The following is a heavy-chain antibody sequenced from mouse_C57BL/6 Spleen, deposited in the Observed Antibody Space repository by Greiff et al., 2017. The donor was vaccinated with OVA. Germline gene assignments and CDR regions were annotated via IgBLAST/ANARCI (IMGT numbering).Heavy chain of an antibody. CDR3: AREGYYYGSSLFAY. V-gene: IGHV1-61*01. CDR1: GYTFTSYW. J-gene: IGHJ3*01. Sequence: QVQLQQPGAELVRPGSSVKLSCKASGYTFTSYWMDWVKQRPGPGLEWIGNIYPSDSETHYNQKFKDKATLTVDKSSSTAYMQLSSLTSEDSAVYYCAREGYYYGSSLFAYWGQGTLGTVSA. CDR2: IYPSDSET. D-gene: IGHD1-1*01.